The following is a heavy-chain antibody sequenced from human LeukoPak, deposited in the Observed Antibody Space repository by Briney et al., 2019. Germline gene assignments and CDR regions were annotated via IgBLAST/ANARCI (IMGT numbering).Heavy chain of an antibody. Sequence: ASVKVFCKASGYTFTSYYMHWVRQAPGQGLEWMGIINPSGGSTSYAQKFQGRVTMTRDTSTSTVYMELSSLRAEDTAVYYCASMEDQLPLRGGMDVWGQGTTVTVSS. CDR1: GYTFTSYY. CDR2: INPSGGST. J-gene: IGHJ6*02. D-gene: IGHD2-2*01. CDR3: ASMEDQLPLRGGMDV. V-gene: IGHV1-46*01.